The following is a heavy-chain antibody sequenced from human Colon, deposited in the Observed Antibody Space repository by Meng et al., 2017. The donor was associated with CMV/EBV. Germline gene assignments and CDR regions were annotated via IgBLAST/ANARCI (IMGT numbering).Heavy chain of an antibody. Sequence: GESLKISCAASGFIFNDFAMHWVRQAPGKGLEWIGRIKSKLDGGTTDYAAPVKGRFSLSRDDSKNTLYLQMNSLKTEDTAVYYCAAITAAAVTLYGMDVWGLGTTVTVSS. CDR3: AAITAAAVTLYGMDV. D-gene: IGHD6-13*01. CDR1: GFIFNDFA. CDR2: IKSKLDGGTT. J-gene: IGHJ6*02. V-gene: IGHV3-15*01.